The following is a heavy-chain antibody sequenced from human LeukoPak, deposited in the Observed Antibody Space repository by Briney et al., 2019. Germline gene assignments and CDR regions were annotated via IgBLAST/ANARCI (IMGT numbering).Heavy chain of an antibody. CDR2: VNLQGST. J-gene: IGHJ4*02. Sequence: PSGTLSLTCGVSGVTISNTNWCTGFRQPPGKGLEWIGEVNLQGSTNYNPSLKSRVAISVDKSENYISLKLTSVTAADTAVYYCAREGGPYRPLDYSGQGTLVTVAS. CDR1: GVTISNTNW. CDR3: AREGGPYRPLDY. V-gene: IGHV4-4*02.